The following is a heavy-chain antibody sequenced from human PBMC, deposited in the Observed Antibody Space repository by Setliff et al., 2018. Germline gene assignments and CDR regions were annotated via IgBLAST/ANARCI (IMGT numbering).Heavy chain of an antibody. Sequence: SETLSLTCTVPGDSISSFSYYWGWIRQPPGKGLEWIGTIYDSGKTYCNPSLKSRVTISVDTSKNQFSLKLNSVTAADTGVYYCASCRFQVPYNYWGQGTLVTVSS. CDR3: ASCRFQVPYNY. D-gene: IGHD2-2*02. CDR1: GDSISSFSYY. J-gene: IGHJ4*02. CDR2: IYDSGKT. V-gene: IGHV4-39*01.